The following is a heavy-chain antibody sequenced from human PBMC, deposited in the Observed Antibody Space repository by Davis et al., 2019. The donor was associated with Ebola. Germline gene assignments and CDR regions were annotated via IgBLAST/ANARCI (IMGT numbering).Heavy chain of an antibody. Sequence: PGRSLRLSWEASGFTFSSYAMHWVRHAPGKGLEWVAVISYDGSNKYYADSVKGRFTISRDNSKNTLYPQMNSLRAEDTAGYYCARDGQTYTRSWYGYFQKWGQGTLVTVSS. CDR3: ARDGQTYTRSWYGYFQK. V-gene: IGHV3-30-3*01. D-gene: IGHD6-13*01. CDR1: GFTFSSYA. J-gene: IGHJ1*01. CDR2: ISYDGSNK.